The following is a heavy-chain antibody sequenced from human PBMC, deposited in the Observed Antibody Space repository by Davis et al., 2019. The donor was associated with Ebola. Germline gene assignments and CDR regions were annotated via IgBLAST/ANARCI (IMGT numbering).Heavy chain of an antibody. Sequence: SLKISCAGSGFTFGDNAMHWVRQAPGKGLEWVSGISWNSDSIVYADSVKGRFTISRDNAKNSLYLQMNSLRGEDTALYYCAKGRTIPLAVDFWGQGTLVTVSS. J-gene: IGHJ4*02. D-gene: IGHD2-2*02. CDR2: ISWNSDSI. CDR1: GFTFGDNA. V-gene: IGHV3-9*01. CDR3: AKGRTIPLAVDF.